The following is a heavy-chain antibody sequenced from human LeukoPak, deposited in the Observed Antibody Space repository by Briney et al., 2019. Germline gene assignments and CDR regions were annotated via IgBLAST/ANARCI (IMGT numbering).Heavy chain of an antibody. CDR2: IHSSGNT. J-gene: IGHJ4*02. CDR3: ARMGGYSGYATH. CDR1: GGSISSYY. D-gene: IGHD5-12*01. Sequence: SETLSLTCTVSGGSISSYYWSWIRQPPGKGLEWIGYIHSSGNTNYNPSLKSRVTISVDTSKNQFSLKLSSVTAADTAVYYCARMGGYSGYATHWGQGTLVTASS. V-gene: IGHV4-59*08.